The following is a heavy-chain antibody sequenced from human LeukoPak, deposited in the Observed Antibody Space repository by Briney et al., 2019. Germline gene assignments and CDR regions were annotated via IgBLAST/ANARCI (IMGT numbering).Heavy chain of an antibody. CDR2: IYYSGST. CDR3: ARHNSFAYCGGDCYDY. Sequence: PSETLSLTCTVSGGSISSYYWSWIRQPPGKGLEWIGYIYYSGSTNYNPSLKSRVTISVDTSKNQFSLKLSSVTAADTAVYYCARHNSFAYCGGDCYDYWGQGTLVTVSS. CDR1: GGSISSYY. D-gene: IGHD2-21*01. J-gene: IGHJ4*02. V-gene: IGHV4-59*08.